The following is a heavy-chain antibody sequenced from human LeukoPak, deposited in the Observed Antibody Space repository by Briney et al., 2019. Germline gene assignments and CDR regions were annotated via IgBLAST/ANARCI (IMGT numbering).Heavy chain of an antibody. D-gene: IGHD3-22*01. CDR2: IKQDGSEK. J-gene: IGHJ4*02. V-gene: IGHV3-7*01. Sequence: TGGSLRLSCAASGFTFSNYWMSWVRQAPGKGLEWVANIKQDGSEKYYVDSVKGRFTISRDNAKNSLYLQMNSLRAEDTAAYYCARGHYEYYYDSSGYYSGNDYWGQGTLVTVSS. CDR1: GFTFSNYW. CDR3: ARGHYEYYYDSSGYYSGNDY.